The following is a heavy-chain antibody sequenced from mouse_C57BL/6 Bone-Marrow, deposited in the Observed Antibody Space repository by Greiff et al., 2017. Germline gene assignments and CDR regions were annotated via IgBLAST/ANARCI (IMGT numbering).Heavy chain of an antibody. V-gene: IGHV1-18*01. CDR2: INPNNGGT. CDR1: GYTFTDYN. D-gene: IGHD1-1*01. J-gene: IGHJ2*01. CDR3: ARRDYGSSPYFDY. Sequence: VQLQQSGPELVKPGASVKIPCKASGYTFTDYNMDWVQQTQGKRLEWIGAINPNNGGTIYNQKFKGKGTLTVDKSSSTAYMELRSLTYEDTAVYYCARRDYGSSPYFDYWGQGTTLTVSS.